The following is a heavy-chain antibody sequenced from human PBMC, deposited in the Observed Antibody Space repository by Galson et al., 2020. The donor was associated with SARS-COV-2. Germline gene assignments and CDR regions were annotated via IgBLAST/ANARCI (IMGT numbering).Heavy chain of an antibody. Sequence: SETLSLTCTVSGGSINSNSYYWGWIRQPPGKGLEWIGSPYYTGSTYYNPSLKSRVTITVDKSKNQFSLKRSSVTAADTAIYYCARDGNVGARLAHLFALDVWGQGTTVIVSS. CDR1: GGSINSNSYY. CDR3: ARDGNVGARLAHLFALDV. D-gene: IGHD3-16*01. J-gene: IGHJ6*02. CDR2: PYYTGST. V-gene: IGHV4-39*07.